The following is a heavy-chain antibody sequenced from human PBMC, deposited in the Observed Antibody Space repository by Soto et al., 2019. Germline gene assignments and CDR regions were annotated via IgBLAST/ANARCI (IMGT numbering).Heavy chain of an antibody. D-gene: IGHD6-19*01. CDR3: QIGSLTVAGTVDY. CDR2: ISGSGGST. Sequence: EVQLLESGGGLVQPGGSLRLSCAASGCTFSSYAMSWVRQAPGKGLEWVSAISGSGGSTYYADSVKGRCTISRDNPKNTRYLQMNRLGAYGTVVDYCQIGSLTVAGTVDYWGQGTLVTVSS. CDR1: GCTFSSYA. J-gene: IGHJ4*02. V-gene: IGHV3-23*01.